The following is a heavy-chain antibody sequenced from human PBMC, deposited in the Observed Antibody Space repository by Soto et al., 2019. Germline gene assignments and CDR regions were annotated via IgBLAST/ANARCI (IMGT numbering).Heavy chain of an antibody. CDR1: GFTFSTTG. CDR2: ISHAGGVQ. D-gene: IGHD6-19*01. J-gene: IGHJ5*02. V-gene: IGHV3-30*18. Sequence: QVHLAESGGGVVQPGMSLRLSCAASGFTFSTTGMHWVRQAPGKGLEWVAMISHAGGVQHYTDSVKGRFTISRDTSKNTLYLQMNSLRPEDTAIYHCAKDLYGAGWYNYFDPWGQGTLVTVSS. CDR3: AKDLYGAGWYNYFDP.